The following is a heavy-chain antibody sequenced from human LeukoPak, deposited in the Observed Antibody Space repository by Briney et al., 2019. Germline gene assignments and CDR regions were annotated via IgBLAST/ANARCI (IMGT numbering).Heavy chain of an antibody. CDR3: ARDHINPNPYYYDSSGPEGY. D-gene: IGHD3-22*01. V-gene: IGHV3-30*04. J-gene: IGHJ4*02. CDR1: GFTFSSYA. CDR2: ISYDGSNK. Sequence: PGGSLRLSCAASGFTFSSYAMHWVRKAPGKGLEWVAVISYDGSNKYYADSVKGRFTISRDNSKNTLYLQMNSLRAEDTAVYYCARDHINPNPYYYDSSGPEGYWGQGTLVTVSS.